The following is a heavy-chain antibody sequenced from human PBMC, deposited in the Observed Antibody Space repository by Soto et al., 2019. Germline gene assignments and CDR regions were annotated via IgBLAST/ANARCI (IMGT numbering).Heavy chain of an antibody. Sequence: GGSLRLSCAASGFTFSSYWMSWVRQAPGKGLEWVANIKQDGSEKYYVDSVKGRFTISGDNAKNSLYLQMNSLRAEDTAVYYCARDRITIFGVVIIPGMDVWGQGTTVTVSS. V-gene: IGHV3-7*01. CDR1: GFTFSSYW. J-gene: IGHJ6*02. D-gene: IGHD3-3*01. CDR2: IKQDGSEK. CDR3: ARDRITIFGVVIIPGMDV.